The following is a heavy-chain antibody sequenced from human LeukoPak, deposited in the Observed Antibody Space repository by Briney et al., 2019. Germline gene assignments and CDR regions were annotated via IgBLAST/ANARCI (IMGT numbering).Heavy chain of an antibody. D-gene: IGHD6-19*01. CDR2: IYSGGNT. CDR3: ARDGSSGWYPH. V-gene: IGHV3-53*01. CDR1: GFTVSTNY. J-gene: IGHJ4*02. Sequence: GGSLRLSCAATGFTVSTNYMSWVRQAPGKGLEWVSIIYSGGNTYYADSVKGRFIISRDSSKNTLSLQMNSLRVEDTAVYYCARDGSSGWYPHWGQGTLVTVSS.